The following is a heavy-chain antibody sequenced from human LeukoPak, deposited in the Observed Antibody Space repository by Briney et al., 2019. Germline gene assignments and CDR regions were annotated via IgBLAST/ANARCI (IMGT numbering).Heavy chain of an antibody. CDR2: ISSSSSYI. CDR3: ARDREDIVVVPAAMVD. Sequence: GGSLRLSCAASGFTFSSYSMNWVRQAPGKGLEWVSSISSSSSYIYYADSVKGRFTFSRDNAKNSLYLQMNSLRAEDTAVYYCARDREDIVVVPAAMVDWGQGTLVTVSS. V-gene: IGHV3-21*01. J-gene: IGHJ4*02. D-gene: IGHD2-2*01. CDR1: GFTFSSYS.